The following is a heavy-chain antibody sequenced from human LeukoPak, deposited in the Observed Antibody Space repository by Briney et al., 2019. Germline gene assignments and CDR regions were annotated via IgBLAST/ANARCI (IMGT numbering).Heavy chain of an antibody. V-gene: IGHV3-7*01. J-gene: IGHJ3*02. CDR2: IKYDGSEK. CDR3: ARDMGFNAFDI. CDR1: GFTFSTYW. D-gene: IGHD1-26*01. Sequence: PGGSLRLSCAASGFTFSTYWMSWVRQAPGKGLEWVANIKYDGSEKFYVDSVKGRFTLSRDNAKNSLYLQMNSLRAEDTAVYYCARDMGFNAFDIWGQGTMVTVSS.